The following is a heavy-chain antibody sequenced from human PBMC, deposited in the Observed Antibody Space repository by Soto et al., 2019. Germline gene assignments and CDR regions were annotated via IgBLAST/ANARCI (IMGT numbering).Heavy chain of an antibody. Sequence: QVQLVESGGGVVQPGRSLRLSCTASGFTFNSHGMHWVRQAPGKGLEWVAGLSYDGINKFYLDSVKGRFTISRDNAKNTVYLQMNSLIADDTALYFCVKPIWGGTVTSDFQHWGQGTLVSVSS. CDR1: GFTFNSHG. CDR3: VKPIWGGTVTSDFQH. CDR2: LSYDGINK. D-gene: IGHD4-17*01. V-gene: IGHV3-30*18. J-gene: IGHJ1*01.